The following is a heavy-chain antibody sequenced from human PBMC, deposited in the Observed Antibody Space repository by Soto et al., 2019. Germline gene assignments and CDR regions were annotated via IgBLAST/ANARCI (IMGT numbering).Heavy chain of an antibody. V-gene: IGHV4-31*03. CDR2: IYYTGST. Sequence: SETLSLTCTVSGVSISNDVYYWTWVRQYPGKGLEWVGYIYYTGSTYYNPSLTSRVMMSVDTSKNQFSLKLSSVTAADTAVYYCARQEYGDYVFLDYWGQGTLVTVSS. CDR3: ARQEYGDYVFLDY. CDR1: GVSISNDVYY. J-gene: IGHJ4*02. D-gene: IGHD4-17*01.